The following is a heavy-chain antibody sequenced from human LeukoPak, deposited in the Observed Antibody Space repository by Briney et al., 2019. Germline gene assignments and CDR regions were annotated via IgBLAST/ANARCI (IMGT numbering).Heavy chain of an antibody. J-gene: IGHJ4*02. CDR2: ISAYNGNT. CDR1: GYTFTNYG. V-gene: IGHV1-18*01. D-gene: IGHD3-16*02. CDR3: ARGSLGELSLSPYYFDY. Sequence: ASVKVSCKAFGYTFTNYGISWVRQAPGQGLEWMGWISAYNGNTNYAQKLQGRVTMTTDTSTSTAYMELRSPRSDDTAVYYCARGSLGELSLSPYYFDYWGQGTLVTVSS.